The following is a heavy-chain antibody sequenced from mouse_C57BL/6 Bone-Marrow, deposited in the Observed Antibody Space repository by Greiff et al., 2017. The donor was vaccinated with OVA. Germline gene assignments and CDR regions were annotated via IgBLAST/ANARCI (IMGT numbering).Heavy chain of an antibody. D-gene: IGHD2-3*01. J-gene: IGHJ2*01. CDR2: ISYDGSN. V-gene: IGHV3-6*01. CDR3: ARGEDRWLLMNYFDY. Sequence: ESGPGLVKPSQSLSLTCSVTGYSITSGYYWNWIRQFPGNKLEWMGYISYDGSNNYNPSLKNRISITRDTSKNQFFLKLNSVTTEDTATYYCARGEDRWLLMNYFDYWGQGTTLTVSS. CDR1: GYSITSGYY.